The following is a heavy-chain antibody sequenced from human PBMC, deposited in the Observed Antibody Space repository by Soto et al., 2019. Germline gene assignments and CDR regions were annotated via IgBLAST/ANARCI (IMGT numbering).Heavy chain of an antibody. V-gene: IGHV4-31*03. CDR3: ASDTHGDCISTSCFDAFDI. CDR1: GGSISSGGYY. D-gene: IGHD2-2*01. CDR2: IYYSGST. J-gene: IGHJ3*02. Sequence: QVQLQESGPGLVKPSQTLSLTCTVSGGSISSGGYYWSWIRQHPGKGLEWIGYIYYSGSTYYNPSLKSRVNISVDTSKNQFSLKLSSVTAADTAVYYCASDTHGDCISTSCFDAFDIWGQGTMVTVSS.